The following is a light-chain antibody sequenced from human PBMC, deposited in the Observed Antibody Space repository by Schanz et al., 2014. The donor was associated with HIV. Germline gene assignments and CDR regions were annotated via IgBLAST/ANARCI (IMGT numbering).Light chain of an antibody. CDR1: QSVSSN. J-gene: IGKJ4*02. CDR2: GAS. V-gene: IGKV3-15*01. CDR3: QQAYSFPQG. Sequence: EIVMTQSPATLSVSPGERATLSCRASQSVSSNLAWYQQKPGQAPRLLIYGASTRATGIPARFSGSGSGTEFTLTISSLQSEDFATYFCQQAYSFPQGFGGGTRVEL.